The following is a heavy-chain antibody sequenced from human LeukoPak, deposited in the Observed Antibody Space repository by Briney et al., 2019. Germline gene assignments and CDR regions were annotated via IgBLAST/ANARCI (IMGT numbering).Heavy chain of an antibody. D-gene: IGHD2-8*01. V-gene: IGHV3-23*01. J-gene: IGHJ3*02. CDR2: IGVSGGST. CDR3: TKDRRTYCINGICYEKNDAFDI. Sequence: GGSLRLSCAASGFSPGVTFSDSAMCWVRQAPGKGLEWVSGIGVSGGSTQYADSVKGRFTISRDNSKNTLYLQMNSPRAEDTAVYYCTKDRRTYCINGICYEKNDAFDIWGQGTMVTVSS. CDR1: GFSPGVTFSDSA.